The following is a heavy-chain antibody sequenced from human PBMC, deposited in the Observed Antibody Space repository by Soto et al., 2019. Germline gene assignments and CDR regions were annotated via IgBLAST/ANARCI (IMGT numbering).Heavy chain of an antibody. V-gene: IGHV3-9*01. Sequence: AGGSLRLSCAAPGFTFDDYAMHWVRQAPGKGLEWVSGISWNSGSIGYADSVKGRFTISRDSAKNSLYLQMNSLRAEDTALYYCAKAQPDIAAAGTFDYWGQGTLVTVSS. J-gene: IGHJ4*02. CDR3: AKAQPDIAAAGTFDY. CDR2: ISWNSGSI. CDR1: GFTFDDYA. D-gene: IGHD6-13*01.